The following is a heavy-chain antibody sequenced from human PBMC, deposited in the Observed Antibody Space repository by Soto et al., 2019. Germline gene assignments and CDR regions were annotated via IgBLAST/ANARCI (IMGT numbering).Heavy chain of an antibody. Sequence: ASVKVSCKASGYTLTGYYMHWARQAPGQGLEWMGWINPNSGGTNYAQKFQGWVTMTRDTSISTAYMELSRLRSDDTAVYYCAREGRAAAGQYYYGMDVWGQGTTVTVSS. J-gene: IGHJ6*02. D-gene: IGHD6-13*01. V-gene: IGHV1-2*04. CDR1: GYTLTGYY. CDR3: AREGRAAAGQYYYGMDV. CDR2: INPNSGGT.